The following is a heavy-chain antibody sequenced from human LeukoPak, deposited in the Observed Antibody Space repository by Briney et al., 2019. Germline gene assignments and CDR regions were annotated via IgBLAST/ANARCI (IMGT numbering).Heavy chain of an antibody. CDR1: GFTFSSYS. D-gene: IGHD2-15*01. Sequence: PGGSLRLSCAASGFTFSSYSMNWVRQAPGKGLEWVSSISSSSSYIYYADSVKGRFTISRDNAKNSLYLQMNSLRAEDTAVYYCARDRIEYCSGGSCYDAWFDPWGQGTPVTVSS. J-gene: IGHJ5*02. V-gene: IGHV3-21*01. CDR2: ISSSSSYI. CDR3: ARDRIEYCSGGSCYDAWFDP.